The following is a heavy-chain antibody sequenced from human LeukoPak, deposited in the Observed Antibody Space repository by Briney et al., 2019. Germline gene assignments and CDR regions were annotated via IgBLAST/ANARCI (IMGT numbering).Heavy chain of an antibody. J-gene: IGHJ4*02. CDR3: AREEYSGSYPIDY. D-gene: IGHD1-26*01. V-gene: IGHV3-21*01. Sequence: GGSLRLSCAASGFTFSSYEMNWVRQAPGKGLEWVSSISSSSSYIYYADSVKGRFTISRDNAKNSLYLQMNSLRAEDTAVYYCAREEYSGSYPIDYWGQGTLVTVSS. CDR1: GFTFSSYE. CDR2: ISSSSSYI.